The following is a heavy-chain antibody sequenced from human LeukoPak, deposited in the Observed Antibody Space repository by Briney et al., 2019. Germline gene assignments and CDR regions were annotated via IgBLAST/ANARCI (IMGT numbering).Heavy chain of an antibody. Sequence: SETLSLTCTVSGVSISSTSYYWGWIRQPPGKGLEWIGSIYYSGRTYYNPSLKSRVTTSVDTSKNQFSLRLSSVTAADTAVYYCAKKKTDYSYPSSFDYWGQGTLVTVSS. D-gene: IGHD4-11*01. J-gene: IGHJ4*02. V-gene: IGHV4-39*01. CDR2: IYYSGRT. CDR3: AKKKTDYSYPSSFDY. CDR1: GVSISSTSYY.